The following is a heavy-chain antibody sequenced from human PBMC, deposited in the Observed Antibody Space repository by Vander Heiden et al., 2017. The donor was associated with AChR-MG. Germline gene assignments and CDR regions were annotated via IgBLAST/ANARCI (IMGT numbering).Heavy chain of an antibody. J-gene: IGHJ3*02. CDR3: AKDTGESGLPHDAFDI. Sequence: EVQLVESGGGLVQPGRSLRLSCAASGFTFDDYARHWVRQAPGKGLEWVSGISWNSGSIGYADSVKGRFTISRDNAKNSLYLQMNSLRAEDTALYYCAKDTGESGLPHDAFDIWGQGTMVTVSS. V-gene: IGHV3-9*01. D-gene: IGHD5-12*01. CDR1: GFTFDDYA. CDR2: ISWNSGSI.